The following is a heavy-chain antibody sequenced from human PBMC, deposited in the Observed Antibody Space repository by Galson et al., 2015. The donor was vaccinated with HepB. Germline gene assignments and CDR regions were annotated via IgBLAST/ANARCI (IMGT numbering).Heavy chain of an antibody. CDR1: GYTFTSYG. D-gene: IGHD6-6*01. CDR3: ANLVKSARENYYYYGMDV. Sequence: SVKVSCKASGYTFTSYGISWVRQAPGQGLEWMGWISAYNGNTNYAQKLQGRVTMTTDTSTSTAYMELRSLRSDDTAVYYCANLVKSARENYYYYGMDVWGQGTTVTVSS. V-gene: IGHV1-18*01. CDR2: ISAYNGNT. J-gene: IGHJ6*02.